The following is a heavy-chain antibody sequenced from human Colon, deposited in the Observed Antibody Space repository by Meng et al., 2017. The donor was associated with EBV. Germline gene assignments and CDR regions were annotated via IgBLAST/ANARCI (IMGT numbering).Heavy chain of an antibody. Sequence: REWAGRGLGKASEGLSPTCIACGGTIVSYYWSSLRPPARKGREWIGYIYYSGSTNYNPSLKGRVTISVDTSKHQFSMKLSSVTAADTAVYYCAIDYYASCFVFDLWGQGTLVTVSS. V-gene: IGHV4-59*01. CDR2: IYYSGST. J-gene: IGHJ5*02. CDR1: GGTIVSYY. CDR3: AIDYYASCFVFDL. D-gene: IGHD3-10*01.